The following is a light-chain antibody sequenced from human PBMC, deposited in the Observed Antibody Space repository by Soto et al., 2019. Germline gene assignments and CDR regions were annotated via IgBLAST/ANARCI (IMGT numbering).Light chain of an antibody. CDR1: SSDVGGYNF. J-gene: IGLJ3*02. CDR3: CSYAGSYSWV. CDR2: DVS. V-gene: IGLV2-11*01. Sequence: QSALTQPRSVSGSPGQSVTISCTETSSDVGGYNFVSWYQQHPGKAPKFLIYDVSKRPSGVPDRFSGSKSGNTASLTISGLQAEDEADYYCCSYAGSYSWVFGGGTKLTVL.